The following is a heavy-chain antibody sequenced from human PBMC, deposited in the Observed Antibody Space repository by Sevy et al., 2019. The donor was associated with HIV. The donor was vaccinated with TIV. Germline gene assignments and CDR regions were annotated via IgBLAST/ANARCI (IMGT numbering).Heavy chain of an antibody. D-gene: IGHD5-12*01. CDR1: GFTFSSYW. Sequence: GGSLRLSCAASGFTFSSYWMSWVRQAPGKGLEWVANIKQDGSEKYYVDSVKGRFTISRDNAKNSLYLQVNSLRAEDTAVHYCARERDGYNYYLDYWGQGTLVTVSS. J-gene: IGHJ4*02. CDR3: ARERDGYNYYLDY. V-gene: IGHV3-7*01. CDR2: IKQDGSEK.